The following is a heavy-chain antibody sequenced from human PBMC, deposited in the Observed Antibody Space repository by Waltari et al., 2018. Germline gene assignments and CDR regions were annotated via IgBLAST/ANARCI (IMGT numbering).Heavy chain of an antibody. CDR1: GYTFTSYD. Sequence: QVQLVQSGAEVKKPGASVKVSCKASGYTFTSYDINWVRQATGQGLEWMGWMNPNSGNTGQAQKLQGRVTSTRNTTISTAYMELRSLRYEETAVDYWARVRWYGDYDDAFDIWGQGTMVTVSS. V-gene: IGHV1-8*03. D-gene: IGHD4-17*01. CDR2: MNPNSGNT. J-gene: IGHJ3*02. CDR3: ARVRWYGDYDDAFDI.